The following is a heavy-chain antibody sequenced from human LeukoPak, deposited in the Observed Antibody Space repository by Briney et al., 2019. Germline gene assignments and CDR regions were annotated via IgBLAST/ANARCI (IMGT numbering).Heavy chain of an antibody. CDR1: GGTFSSYA. V-gene: IGHV1-69*06. Sequence: SVKISCKASGGTFSSYAISWVRQAPGQGLEWMGGIIPIFGTANYAQKFQGRVTITADKSTSTAYMELSSLRSEDTAVYYCARGAAIMDFWSGYSIRPSDYWGQGTLVTVSS. D-gene: IGHD3-3*01. CDR3: ARGAAIMDFWSGYSIRPSDY. J-gene: IGHJ4*02. CDR2: IIPIFGTA.